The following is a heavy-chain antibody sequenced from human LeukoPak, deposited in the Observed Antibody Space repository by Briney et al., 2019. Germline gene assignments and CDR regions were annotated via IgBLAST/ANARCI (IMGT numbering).Heavy chain of an antibody. CDR1: GFIFSDCA. CDR2: ISFNWGSA. D-gene: IGHD2-15*01. J-gene: IGHJ1*01. CDR3: NSLDGGPG. Sequence: GGTLRLSCAVSGFIFSDCAMHWVRQAPGKGLEYVAAISFNWGSAYYANSVEGRFTISRDNSKNTLHRQMASLRVEDTAVFLLNSLDGGPGWGQGTLVTVSS. V-gene: IGHV3-64*01.